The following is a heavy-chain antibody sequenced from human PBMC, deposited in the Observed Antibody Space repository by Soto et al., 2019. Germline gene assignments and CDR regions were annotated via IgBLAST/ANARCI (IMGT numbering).Heavy chain of an antibody. CDR2: ISTYNGDT. V-gene: IGHV1-18*01. D-gene: IGHD1-26*01. CDR3: ARQGSWPYYYYGLDV. CDR1: GYTFTTSG. J-gene: IGHJ6*02. Sequence: QVQLVQSGPEVRKPGASVKVSCEASGYTFTTSGISWVRQVPGQGLEWMGRISTYNGDTNSAQNFQGRVLMTADTSTGTAYMELMSLKSDDTAAYYCARQGSWPYYYYGLDVWGQGTIVTVSS.